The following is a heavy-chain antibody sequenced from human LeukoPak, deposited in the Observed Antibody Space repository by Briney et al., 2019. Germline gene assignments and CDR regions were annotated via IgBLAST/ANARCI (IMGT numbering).Heavy chain of an antibody. CDR3: AKRRGLELLYYYYMGV. J-gene: IGHJ6*03. Sequence: GGSLRLSCAASGFTFSSYAMHWVRQAPGKGLEWVAVISYDGSNKYYADSVKGRFTISRDNSKNTLYLQMNSLRAEDTAVYYCAKRRGLELLYYYYMGVWGKGTTVTVSS. CDR1: GFTFSSYA. V-gene: IGHV3-30*04. CDR2: ISYDGSNK. D-gene: IGHD1-7*01.